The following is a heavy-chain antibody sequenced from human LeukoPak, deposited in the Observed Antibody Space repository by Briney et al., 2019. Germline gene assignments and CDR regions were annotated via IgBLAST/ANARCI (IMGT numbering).Heavy chain of an antibody. V-gene: IGHV1-2*02. CDR1: GYTFTGYY. CDR3: ASGVERYGYSYGLDAFDI. CDR2: INPNSGGT. D-gene: IGHD5-18*01. Sequence: GASVKVSCKASGYTFTGYYMRWVRQAPGQGLEWMGWINPNSGGTNYAQKFQGRVTMTRDTSISTAYMELSRLRSDDTAVYYCASGVERYGYSYGLDAFDIWGQGTMVTVSS. J-gene: IGHJ3*02.